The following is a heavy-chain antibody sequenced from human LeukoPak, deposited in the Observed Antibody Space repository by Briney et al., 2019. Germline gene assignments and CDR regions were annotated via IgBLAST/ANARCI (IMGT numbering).Heavy chain of an antibody. CDR2: ISGSGGTT. CDR3: AKDRGMFLVGYLDY. V-gene: IGHV3-23*01. D-gene: IGHD2-15*01. CDR1: GFTFSSYA. Sequence: PGGSLRLSCAASGFTFSSYAMSWVRQAPGKGLEWVSAISGSGGTTYYADSVKGRFTISRDNSKNTLYLQMNSLRAEDTAVYYRAKDRGMFLVGYLDYWGQGTLVTVSS. J-gene: IGHJ4*02.